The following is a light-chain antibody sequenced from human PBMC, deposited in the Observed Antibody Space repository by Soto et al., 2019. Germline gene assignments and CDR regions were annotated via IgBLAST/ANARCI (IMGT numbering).Light chain of an antibody. Sequence: EIVLTQSPATLSLSPGERATLSCRASQSVSSYLAWYQQKPGLAPRLLIYDASNRATGIPARFSGSGSGTDFTLTISSLEPEDFGVYYCQQRSNWPPYTFGQGTKLEIK. CDR2: DAS. CDR1: QSVSSY. CDR3: QQRSNWPPYT. J-gene: IGKJ2*01. V-gene: IGKV3-11*01.